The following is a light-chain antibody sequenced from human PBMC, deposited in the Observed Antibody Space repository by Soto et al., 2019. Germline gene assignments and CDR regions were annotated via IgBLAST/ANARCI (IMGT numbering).Light chain of an antibody. CDR2: DAS. CDR1: QDISNY. Sequence: DIQMTQSPSSLSASVGDRVTITCQASQDISNYLNWYQQKPGKAPKLLIYDASNLETGVPSRFSGSGSRTDFTFTISSLQPEDIATYYCQQYDNPYTFGQGTKLEIK. CDR3: QQYDNPYT. J-gene: IGKJ2*01. V-gene: IGKV1-33*01.